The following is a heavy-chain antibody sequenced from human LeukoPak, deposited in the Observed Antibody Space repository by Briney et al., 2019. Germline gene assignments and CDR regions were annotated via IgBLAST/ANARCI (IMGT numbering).Heavy chain of an antibody. Sequence: GGSLRLSCAASGFTFSDYYMSWIRQAPGKGLEWVSYISSSSSYTNYADSVKGRFTISRDNDKNSLYLQMNSLRAEDTAVYYCARVRDYDILTGYNDAFDIWGQGTMVTVSS. D-gene: IGHD3-9*01. CDR3: ARVRDYDILTGYNDAFDI. CDR2: ISSSSSYT. J-gene: IGHJ3*02. CDR1: GFTFSDYY. V-gene: IGHV3-11*06.